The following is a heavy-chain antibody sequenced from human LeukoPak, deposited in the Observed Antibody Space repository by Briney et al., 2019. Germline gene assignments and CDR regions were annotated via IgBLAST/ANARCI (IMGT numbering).Heavy chain of an antibody. Sequence: ETLSLTCAVSGYSISSNNWWGWIRQPPGKGLEWIGRIYTSGGTNYNPSLKSRVTMSVDTSKNQFSLKLISVTAADTAVYYCARAYSSSWYYFDYWGQGTLVTVSS. J-gene: IGHJ4*02. CDR3: ARAYSSSWYYFDY. CDR2: IYTSGGT. V-gene: IGHV4-28*03. CDR1: GYSISSNNW. D-gene: IGHD6-13*01.